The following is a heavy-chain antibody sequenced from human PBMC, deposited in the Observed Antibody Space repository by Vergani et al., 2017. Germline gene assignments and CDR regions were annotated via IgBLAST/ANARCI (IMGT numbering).Heavy chain of an antibody. V-gene: IGHV4-30-4*08. CDR2: IYYSGST. J-gene: IGHJ4*02. CDR3: TRQPQEGASGPPSVPT. D-gene: IGHD5-12*01. Sequence: QAQLQESGPGLVKPSQTLSLTCTVSGGSISSGDYYWSWIRQPPGKGLEWIGYIYYSGSTHYNPSLKSRVTISVDTSKNDFSLKVTSVTAADTAVYYCTRQPQEGASGPPSVPTWGQGISVIVSS. CDR1: GGSISSGDYY.